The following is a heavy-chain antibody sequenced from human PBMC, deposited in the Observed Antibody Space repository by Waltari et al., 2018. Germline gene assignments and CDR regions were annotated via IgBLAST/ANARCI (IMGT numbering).Heavy chain of an antibody. CDR3: ARGLRVGATNYYYYYGMDV. CDR2: MNPNSGNT. Sequence: QVQLVQSGAEVKKPGASVKVSCKASGYTFTSYDIHWVRQATGHGLEWMGWMNPNSGNTGYAQKFQGRVTMTRNTSISTAYMELSSLRSEDTAVYYCARGLRVGATNYYYYYGMDVWGQGTTATVSS. D-gene: IGHD1-26*01. J-gene: IGHJ6*02. CDR1: GYTFTSYD. V-gene: IGHV1-8*01.